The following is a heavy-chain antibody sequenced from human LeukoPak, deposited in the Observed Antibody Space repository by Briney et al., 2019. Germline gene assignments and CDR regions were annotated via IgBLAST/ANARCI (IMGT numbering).Heavy chain of an antibody. V-gene: IGHV4-39*07. J-gene: IGHJ4*02. CDR2: IYYHENT. CDR1: GGSISSSSDY. CDR3: ARVTGYMIEDYFDY. D-gene: IGHD3-9*01. Sequence: PSETLSLTCTVSGGSISSSSDYWGWIRQAPGKGLEWIGSIYYHENTYYNSSLKSRVTISVDTSKNQFSLKLNSVTAADTAVYYCARVTGYMIEDYFDYWGQGILVTVSS.